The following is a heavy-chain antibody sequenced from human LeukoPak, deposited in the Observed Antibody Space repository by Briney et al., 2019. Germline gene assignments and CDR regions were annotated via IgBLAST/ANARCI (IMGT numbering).Heavy chain of an antibody. CDR3: ARRGYGDYYHYGMDV. Sequence: SETLSLTCTVSGGSISSSSYYWGWIRQPPGKGLEWIGNIYYSGSTSYNPSLQSRVTISVDTSKNQFSLKLNSVNAANTAVYYCARRGYGDYYHYGMDVWGQGTTVTVSS. D-gene: IGHD4-17*01. V-gene: IGHV4-39*01. CDR2: IYYSGST. J-gene: IGHJ6*02. CDR1: GGSISSSSYY.